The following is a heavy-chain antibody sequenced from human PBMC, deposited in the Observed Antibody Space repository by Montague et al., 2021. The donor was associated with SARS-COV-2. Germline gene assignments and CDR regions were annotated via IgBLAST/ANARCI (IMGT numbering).Heavy chain of an antibody. J-gene: IGHJ3*01. CDR3: ASGYRRITFCGVVLYDAFDV. CDR2: IFHSGST. CDR1: GGSITSSNW. V-gene: IGHV4-4*02. Sequence: SETLSLTCAVSGGSITSSNWWCCVRQPPGKRLLWFGEIFHSGSTTYNPSLQSRLTISADKSKNQFSLKLRSVTAADTAVYYCASGYRRITFCGVVLYDAFDVWGRGTMVTVSS. D-gene: IGHD3-3*01.